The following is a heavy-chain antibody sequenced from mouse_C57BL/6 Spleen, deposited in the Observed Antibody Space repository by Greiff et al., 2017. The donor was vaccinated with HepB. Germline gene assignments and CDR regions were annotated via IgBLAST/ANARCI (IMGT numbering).Heavy chain of an antibody. CDR1: GYTFPDSY. CDR3: ARSADYFDY. Sequence: EVQLQQSGPVLVKPGASVKMSCKASGYTFPDSYLNWVRQSHGKSLEWIGVINPYNGGTSYNQKFKGKATLTVDKSSSTAYMELNSLTSEDSAVYYCARSADYFDYWGQGTTLTVSS. J-gene: IGHJ2*01. V-gene: IGHV1-19*01. CDR2: INPYNGGT.